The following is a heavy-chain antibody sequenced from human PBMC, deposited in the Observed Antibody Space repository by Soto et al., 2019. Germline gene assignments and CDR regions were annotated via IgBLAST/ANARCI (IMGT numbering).Heavy chain of an antibody. Sequence: SETLSLTCTVSGGSVTNSSYYWGWIRQSPGKGLEWIGSVYYRGRSYSKSSVKSRVTISVDTSKNRFSLSLNSVTASDTAVYFCVSQRTTVPTQSYFDYWGPGDLVT. CDR1: GGSVTNSSYY. CDR2: VYYRGRS. CDR3: VSQRTTVPTQSYFDY. J-gene: IGHJ4*02. D-gene: IGHD4-17*01. V-gene: IGHV4-39*01.